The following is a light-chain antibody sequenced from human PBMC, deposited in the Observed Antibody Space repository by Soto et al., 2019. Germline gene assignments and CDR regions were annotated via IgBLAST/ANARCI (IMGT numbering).Light chain of an antibody. CDR1: QIVTSNY. V-gene: IGKV3-20*01. Sequence: EIVLTQSPGTLSSSPGERATLSCRASQIVTSNYLAWYQQKRGQAPRLLIWGASIRATDLPDRFSGSGSGTDFTLTISRLEPEDFAVYYCQQYGSSGTFGQGTKVDIK. CDR3: QQYGSSGT. CDR2: GAS. J-gene: IGKJ1*01.